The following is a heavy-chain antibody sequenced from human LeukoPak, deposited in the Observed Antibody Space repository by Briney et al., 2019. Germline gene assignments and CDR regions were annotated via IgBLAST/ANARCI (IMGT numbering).Heavy chain of an antibody. Sequence: SETLSLTCAVYGGSFSGYYWSWIRQPPGKGLEWIGEINHSGSTNYNPSLKSRVTISVDTSKNQFPLKLSSVTAADTAVYYCARRGLRPFDIWGQGTMVTVSS. CDR1: GGSFSGYY. CDR2: INHSGST. J-gene: IGHJ3*02. CDR3: ARRGLRPFDI. V-gene: IGHV4-34*01. D-gene: IGHD3-10*01.